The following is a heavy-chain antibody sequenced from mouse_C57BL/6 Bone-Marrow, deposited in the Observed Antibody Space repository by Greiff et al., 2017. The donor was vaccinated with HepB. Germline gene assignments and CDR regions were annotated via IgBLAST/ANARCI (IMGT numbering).Heavy chain of an antibody. J-gene: IGHJ4*01. D-gene: IGHD2-12*01. V-gene: IGHV5-9*01. Sequence: EVKLVDSGGGLVKPGGSLKLSCAASGFTFSSYTMSWVRQTPEKRLEWVATISGGGGNTYYPDSVKGRFTISRDNAKNTLYLQMSSLRSEDTALYYWARHPFRCGRIRRGYAMDYWGQGTSVTVSS. CDR1: GFTFSSYT. CDR2: ISGGGGNT. CDR3: ARHPFRCGRIRRGYAMDY.